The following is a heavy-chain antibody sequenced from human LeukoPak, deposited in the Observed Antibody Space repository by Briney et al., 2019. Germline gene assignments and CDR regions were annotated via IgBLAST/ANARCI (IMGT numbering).Heavy chain of an antibody. V-gene: IGHV3-66*01. D-gene: IGHD1-26*01. CDR1: GFTVSSNC. J-gene: IGHJ4*02. CDR2: IYSGGST. Sequence: GGSLRLSCAVSGFTVSSNCMTWVRQAPGKGLEWVSIIYSGGSTSYADSVKGRFTISRDSSKNTLYLQMNSLRAEDTALYYCARRLEYSGSKGVFDYWGQGTLVTVSS. CDR3: ARRLEYSGSKGVFDY.